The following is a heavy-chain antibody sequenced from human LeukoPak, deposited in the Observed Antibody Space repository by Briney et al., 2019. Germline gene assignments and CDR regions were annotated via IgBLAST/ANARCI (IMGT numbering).Heavy chain of an antibody. V-gene: IGHV4-59*08. J-gene: IGHJ4*02. CDR2: SYYNGNT. Sequence: SETLSLTCTVSGGSITNYYWSWIRQPPGKGLEWIGFSYYNGNTNYNPSLKSRVTISVDTSKNQFSLKLNSVTAADTAVYYCARSVHISAPFDVWGQGTLVTVSS. D-gene: IGHD2-21*01. CDR1: GGSITNYY. CDR3: ARSVHISAPFDV.